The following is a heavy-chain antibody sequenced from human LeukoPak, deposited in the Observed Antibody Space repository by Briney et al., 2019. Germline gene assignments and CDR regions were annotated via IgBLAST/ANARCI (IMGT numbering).Heavy chain of an antibody. Sequence: PGGSLRLSCAASGFTFSSYAMSWVRQAPGKGLEWVSAISGSGGSTYYADSVKGRFTISRDNSKNTLYLQMNSLRAEDTAVYYCVKRLSDILTGSDYWGQGTLVTVSS. CDR1: GFTFSSYA. D-gene: IGHD3-9*01. V-gene: IGHV3-23*01. J-gene: IGHJ4*02. CDR3: VKRLSDILTGSDY. CDR2: ISGSGGST.